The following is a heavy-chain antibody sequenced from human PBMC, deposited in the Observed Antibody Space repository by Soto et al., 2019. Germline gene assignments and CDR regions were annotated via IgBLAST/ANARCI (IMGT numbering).Heavy chain of an antibody. Sequence: ASVKVTCKASGYTFTSYSLHSVRQAPGQRLEWMGWINAGNGNTKYSQKFQGRVTITRDTSASTAYMELSSLRSEDTAVYYCARIAATFTSGWASSTVHYFDYWGQGTLVPISS. CDR3: ARIAATFTSGWASSTVHYFDY. D-gene: IGHD6-19*01. CDR1: GYTFTSYS. V-gene: IGHV1-3*01. J-gene: IGHJ4*02. CDR2: INAGNGNT.